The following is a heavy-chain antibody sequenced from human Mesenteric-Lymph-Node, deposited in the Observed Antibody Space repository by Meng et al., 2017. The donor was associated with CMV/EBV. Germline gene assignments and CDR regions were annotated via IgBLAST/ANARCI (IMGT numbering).Heavy chain of an antibody. J-gene: IGHJ6*02. CDR1: GFTFSNSA. CDR2: IRYDGGNK. V-gene: IGHV3-30*02. CDR3: AKEHYNNYGSGDYGMDV. Sequence: GGSLRLSCAASGFTFSNSAMSWVRQAPGKGLEWVAFIRYDGGNKYYADSVKGRFIISRDNSKNTLLLQMYSLTAEDTATYYCAKEHYNNYGSGDYGMDVWGQGTTVTVSS. D-gene: IGHD4-11*01.